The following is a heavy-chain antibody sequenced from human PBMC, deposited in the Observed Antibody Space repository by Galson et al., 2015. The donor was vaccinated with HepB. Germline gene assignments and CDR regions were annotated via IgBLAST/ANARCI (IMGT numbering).Heavy chain of an antibody. D-gene: IGHD3-22*01. CDR1: GYTPTEFS. CDR2: FDPDHGET. CDR3: ATVRYYYDTTGDYTQYYYNGMDG. J-gene: IGHJ6*02. V-gene: IGHV1-24*01. Sequence: SVRVSCKVSGYTPTEFSMHWVRQAPGKGLEWMGGFDPDHGETIFAQRFQGRVTMTGGTSTDTAYMELSSLTSEDTAVYYCATVRYYYDTTGDYTQYYYNGMDGWGQGTAVPVSS.